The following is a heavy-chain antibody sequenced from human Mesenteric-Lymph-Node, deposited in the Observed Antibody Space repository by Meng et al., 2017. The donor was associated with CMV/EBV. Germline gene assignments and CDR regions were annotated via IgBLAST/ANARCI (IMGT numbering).Heavy chain of an antibody. D-gene: IGHD3-3*01. CDR2: VMYDGTNE. CDR3: ARDGKPPRLRFLEWDDPKSEFYYGMDV. V-gene: IGHV3-33*08. J-gene: IGHJ6*02. CDR1: GFTVSSNY. Sequence: SLKISCAASGFTVSSNYMHWVRQAPGRGLEWVAYVMYDGTNEFYAESVTGRFTVSRDNFKNTLYLQMNSLRAEDTAVYYCARDGKPPRLRFLEWDDPKSEFYYGMDVWGQGTTVTVSS.